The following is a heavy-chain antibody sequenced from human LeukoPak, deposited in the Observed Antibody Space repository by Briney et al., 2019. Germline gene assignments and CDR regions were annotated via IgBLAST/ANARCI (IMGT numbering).Heavy chain of an antibody. CDR2: INPSGGST. Sequence: ASVKVSCKASGYTFSSYTMHWVRQAPGQGLEWMGIINPSGGSTSYAQKFQGRVTMTRDTSTSTVYMELSSLRSEDTAVYYCASRSNSDGNAEDFDYWGQGTLVTVSS. J-gene: IGHJ4*02. CDR1: GYTFSSYT. V-gene: IGHV1-46*01. D-gene: IGHD1-14*01. CDR3: ASRSNSDGNAEDFDY.